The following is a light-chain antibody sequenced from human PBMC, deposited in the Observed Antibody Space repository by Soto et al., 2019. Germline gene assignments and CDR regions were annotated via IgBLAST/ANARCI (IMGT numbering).Light chain of an antibody. J-gene: IGKJ1*01. V-gene: IGKV3-20*01. CDR3: QQYGTLSWT. CDR2: GAS. Sequence: VLTQSPGTRSLSPGERATLSCRTSHSVSSNYLAWYQQKPRQSPKRLIYGASDRATGVSDRFSGSGSATGFTLAISRLEAEDFAVYYCQQYGTLSWTFGPGTKVEIK. CDR1: HSVSSNY.